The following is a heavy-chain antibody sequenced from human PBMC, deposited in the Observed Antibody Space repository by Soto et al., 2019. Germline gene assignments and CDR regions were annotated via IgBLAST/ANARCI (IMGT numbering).Heavy chain of an antibody. CDR2: MDPNNGNT. CDR3: AADRGEDIVVVPAATYYYYYGMDV. D-gene: IGHD2-2*01. Sequence: ASVKVSCKASGYTFTSYDINWVRQATGQGLEWMGWMDPNNGNTGYAQKFQGRVTMTGDTSIGTAYMELSSLRSEDTAVYYCAADRGEDIVVVPAATYYYYYGMDVWGQGTTVTVSS. J-gene: IGHJ6*02. CDR1: GYTFTSYD. V-gene: IGHV1-8*01.